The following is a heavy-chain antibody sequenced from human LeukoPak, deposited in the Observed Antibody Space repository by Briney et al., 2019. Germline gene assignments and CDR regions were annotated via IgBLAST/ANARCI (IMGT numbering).Heavy chain of an antibody. V-gene: IGHV3-23*01. CDR2: ISGSGGST. CDR3: AKSGYDFWSGYYGY. CDR1: GFTFSSYA. Sequence: GGSLRLSCAASGFTFSSYAMSWVRQAPGEGLEWVSVISGSGGSTYYADSVKGRFTISRDNSKNTLYLQMNSLRAEDTAVYYCAKSGYDFWSGYYGYWGQGTLVTVSS. D-gene: IGHD3-3*01. J-gene: IGHJ4*02.